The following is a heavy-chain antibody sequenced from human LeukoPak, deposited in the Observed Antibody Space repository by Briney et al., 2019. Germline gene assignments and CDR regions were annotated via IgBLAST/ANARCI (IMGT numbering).Heavy chain of an antibody. J-gene: IGHJ4*02. V-gene: IGHV3-64*01. Sequence: GGSLRLSCAASGFTFSSYAMHWVRQAPGKGLEYVSAISSNGGSTYYANSVKGRFTISRDNSKNTLYLQMNSLRDEDTAVYYCARDGGYSYGHRIDYWGQGTLVTVSS. CDR3: ARDGGYSYGHRIDY. D-gene: IGHD5-18*01. CDR1: GFTFSSYA. CDR2: ISSNGGST.